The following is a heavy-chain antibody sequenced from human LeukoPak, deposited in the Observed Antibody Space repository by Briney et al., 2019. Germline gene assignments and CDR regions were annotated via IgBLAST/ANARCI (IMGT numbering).Heavy chain of an antibody. CDR2: ISSTGSYT. J-gene: IGHJ4*01. CDR1: GSSVSVFW. CDR3: ETNALGYCSYGSCVGDY. D-gene: IGHD2-8*01. Sequence: PGGSLRLSCAASGSSVSVFWMQRVRQAPGKRLEWVSYISSTGSYTDYVEAVKGRFTISRDTAKNSLYLQMNSLGVEDTAVYSSETNALGYCSYGSCVGDYWGHGTLVTVSS. V-gene: IGHV3-11*03.